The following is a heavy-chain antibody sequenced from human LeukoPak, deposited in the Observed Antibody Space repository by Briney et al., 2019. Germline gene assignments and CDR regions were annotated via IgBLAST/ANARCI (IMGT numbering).Heavy chain of an antibody. CDR1: GYTFTSYD. D-gene: IGHD1-26*01. CDR2: MNPNSGNT. J-gene: IGHJ4*02. V-gene: IGHV1-8*01. CDR3: ARGWRRDKVGAFFDY. Sequence: ASVKVSCKASGYTFTSYDINWVRQATGQGLEWMGWMNPNSGNTGYAQKFQGRVTMARNTSISTAYMELSSLRSEGTAVYYCARGWRRDKVGAFFDYWGQGTLVTVSS.